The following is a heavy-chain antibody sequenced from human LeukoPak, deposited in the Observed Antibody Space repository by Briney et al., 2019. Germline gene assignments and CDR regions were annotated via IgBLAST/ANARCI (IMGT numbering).Heavy chain of an antibody. CDR1: GGTFSSYA. CDR2: INPSGGST. CDR3: ARGSVAVNWFDP. D-gene: IGHD6-19*01. J-gene: IGHJ5*02. V-gene: IGHV1-46*01. Sequence: ASVKVSCKASGGTFSSYAISWVRQAPGQGLEWMGIINPSGGSTSYAQKFQGRVTMTRDTSTSTVYMELSSLRSEDTAVYYCARGSVAVNWFDPWGQGTLVTVSS.